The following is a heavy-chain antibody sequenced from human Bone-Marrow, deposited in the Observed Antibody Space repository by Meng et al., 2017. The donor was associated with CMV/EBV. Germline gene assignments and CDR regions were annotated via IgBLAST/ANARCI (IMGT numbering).Heavy chain of an antibody. CDR1: GFTFDDYA. V-gene: IGHV3-9*03. Sequence: GGSLRLSCAASGFTFDDYAMHWVRQAPGKGLEWVSGISWNSGSIGYADSVKGRFTISRDNAKNSLYLQMNSLRAEDMALYYCAKDIWRRYYYYGMDVWGQGTTVTVSS. J-gene: IGHJ6*02. CDR3: AKDIWRRYYYYGMDV. CDR2: ISWNSGSI. D-gene: IGHD2-21*01.